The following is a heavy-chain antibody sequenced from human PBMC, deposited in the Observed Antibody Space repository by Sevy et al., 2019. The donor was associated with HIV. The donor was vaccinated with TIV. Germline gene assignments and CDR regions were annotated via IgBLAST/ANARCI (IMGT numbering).Heavy chain of an antibody. V-gene: IGHV3-23*01. Sequence: GGSLRLSCVASGFTFSYAWMSWVRQAPGKGLEWVSAISGSGGSTYYADSVKGRFTISRDNSKNTLYLQMNSLRAEDTAVYYCATGDPFDYWGQGTLVTVSS. CDR2: ISGSGGST. D-gene: IGHD1-1*01. CDR1: GFTFSYA. CDR3: ATGDPFDY. J-gene: IGHJ4*02.